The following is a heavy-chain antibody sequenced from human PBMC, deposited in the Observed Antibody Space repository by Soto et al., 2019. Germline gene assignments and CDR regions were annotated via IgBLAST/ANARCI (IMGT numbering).Heavy chain of an antibody. V-gene: IGHV3-23*01. J-gene: IGHJ4*02. CDR2: ISGSGGST. CDR3: AKDTVRVRIAVAAFDY. CDR1: GFTFSSYA. Sequence: LRLSCAASGFTFSSYAMSWVRQAPGKGLEWVSAISGSGGSTYYADSVKGRFTISRDNSKNTLYLQMNSLRAEDTAVYYCAKDTVRVRIAVAAFDYWGQGTLVTVSS. D-gene: IGHD6-19*01.